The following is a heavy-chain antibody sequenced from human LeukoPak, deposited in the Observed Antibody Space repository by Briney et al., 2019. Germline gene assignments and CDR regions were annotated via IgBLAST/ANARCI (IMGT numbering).Heavy chain of an antibody. Sequence: GGCLRLSCEASGFTFSTYWMTWVRQAPGKGLEWVANIKQDGGETYYVDSVKGRFTISRDNAKNSLYLQMNSLRAEDTAVYYCVRDDDRPDNGLDYWGQGTLVTVSS. V-gene: IGHV3-7*01. CDR1: GFTFSTYW. D-gene: IGHD3-22*01. CDR2: IKQDGGET. J-gene: IGHJ4*02. CDR3: VRDDDRPDNGLDY.